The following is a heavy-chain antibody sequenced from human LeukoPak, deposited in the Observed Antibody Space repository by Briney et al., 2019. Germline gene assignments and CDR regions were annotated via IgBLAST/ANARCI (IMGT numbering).Heavy chain of an antibody. Sequence: PSETLSLTRTVSGGSISTSYWSWIRQSPGKGLEWIGYIFYSGSTNYNPSLNSRVTISVDTSKNQFSLKLSSVTAADTAVYFCARDYFVDGSNSRIFFHYWGQGTLVTVSS. CDR2: IFYSGST. D-gene: IGHD5-24*01. J-gene: IGHJ4*02. V-gene: IGHV4-59*01. CDR1: GGSISTSY. CDR3: ARDYFVDGSNSRIFFHY.